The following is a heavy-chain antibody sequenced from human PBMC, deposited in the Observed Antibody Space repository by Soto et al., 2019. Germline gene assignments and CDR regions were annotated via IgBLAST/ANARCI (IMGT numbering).Heavy chain of an antibody. J-gene: IGHJ4*02. CDR1: GGSISNYY. V-gene: IGHV4-59*08. CDR3: ARLLAIAAPGY. D-gene: IGHD6-25*01. CDR2: IHYSGST. Sequence: SETLSLTCTVSGGSISNYYWIWIRQPPGKGLEWIGYIHYSGSTNYNPSLKSRVTISVDTSKNQFSLKLNSVTAADTAVYYCARLLAIAAPGYWGQGTRVTVSS.